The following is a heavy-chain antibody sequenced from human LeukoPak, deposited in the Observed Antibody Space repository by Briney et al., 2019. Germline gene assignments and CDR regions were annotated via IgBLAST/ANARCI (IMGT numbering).Heavy chain of an antibody. D-gene: IGHD4-17*01. CDR2: ISGSGGST. J-gene: IGHJ4*02. Sequence: GGSLRLSCAASGFTFSSYAMSWVRQAPGKGLEWVSAISGSGGSTYYADSVKGRYTISRDNSKNTLYLQMNSLRAEDTAVYYCAREWSYGDYFDYWGQGTLVTVSS. V-gene: IGHV3-23*01. CDR1: GFTFSSYA. CDR3: AREWSYGDYFDY.